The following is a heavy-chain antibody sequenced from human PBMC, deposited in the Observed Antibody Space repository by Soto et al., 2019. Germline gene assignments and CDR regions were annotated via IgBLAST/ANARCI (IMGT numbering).Heavy chain of an antibody. CDR3: ARGLGRVPIAAADY. CDR1: GYTFTSYG. V-gene: IGHV1-18*01. CDR2: ISAYNGNT. Sequence: GASVKVSXKASGYTFTSYGISWVRQAPGQGLEWMGWISAYNGNTNYAQKLQGRVTMTIDTSTSSAYMELRSLRSDDTAVYYCARGLGRVPIAAADYWGQGTLVTVSS. J-gene: IGHJ4*02. D-gene: IGHD6-13*01.